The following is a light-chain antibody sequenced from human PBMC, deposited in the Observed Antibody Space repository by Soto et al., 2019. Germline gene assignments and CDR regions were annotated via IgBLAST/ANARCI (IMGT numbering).Light chain of an antibody. V-gene: IGLV1-51*02. Sequence: QSVLTQPPSVYTAPGRRVTISCSGSSSNIGNNYVSWYQQLPGTAPKLLIYENNKRPSGIPDRFSGSKSGTSATLGITGLQTGDEADYYCGTWDSSLSAVFGTGTKVTVL. CDR3: GTWDSSLSAV. J-gene: IGLJ1*01. CDR1: SSNIGNNY. CDR2: ENN.